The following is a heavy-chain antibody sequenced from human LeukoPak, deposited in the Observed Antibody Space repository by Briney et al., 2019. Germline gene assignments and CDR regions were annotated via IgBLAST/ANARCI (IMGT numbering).Heavy chain of an antibody. D-gene: IGHD6-13*01. J-gene: IGHJ4*02. Sequence: SETLSLTCTVSGGSISSYYWSWIRRPPGKGLEWIGYIYYSGSTNYNPSLKSRVTISVDTSKNQFSLKLSSVTAADTAVYYCARLGSSSWYYFEYWGQGTLVTVSS. V-gene: IGHV4-59*01. CDR1: GGSISSYY. CDR3: ARLGSSSWYYFEY. CDR2: IYYSGST.